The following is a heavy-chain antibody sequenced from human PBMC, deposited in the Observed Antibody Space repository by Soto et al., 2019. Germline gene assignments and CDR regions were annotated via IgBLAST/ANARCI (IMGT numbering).Heavy chain of an antibody. Sequence: GGSLRLSCAASGFTFSSYAMSWVRQAPGKGLEWVSAISGSGGSTYYADSVKGRFTISRDNSKNTLYLQMNSLRAEDTAVYYCAKCIAARPIYYYYYYYMDVWGKGTTVTVSS. D-gene: IGHD6-6*01. CDR1: GFTFSSYA. CDR3: AKCIAARPIYYYYYYYMDV. CDR2: ISGSGGST. J-gene: IGHJ6*03. V-gene: IGHV3-23*01.